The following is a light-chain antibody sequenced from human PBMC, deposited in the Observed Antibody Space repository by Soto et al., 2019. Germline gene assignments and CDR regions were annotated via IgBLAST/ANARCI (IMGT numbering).Light chain of an antibody. V-gene: IGKV1-5*01. Sequence: DIYMTQSPSTLSASVGDRVTITCRASQGISNWLAWHQQKPGKAPKLLIYAASSLESGVPSRFRGSGSGTEFTLTISSLQPDDFATYYCQQYESYSPWTFGQGTKVEVK. CDR2: AAS. J-gene: IGKJ1*01. CDR1: QGISNW. CDR3: QQYESYSPWT.